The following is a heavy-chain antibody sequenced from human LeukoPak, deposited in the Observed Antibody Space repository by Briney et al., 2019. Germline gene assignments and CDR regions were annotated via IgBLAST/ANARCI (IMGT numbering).Heavy chain of an antibody. V-gene: IGHV3-30*02. J-gene: IGHJ6*03. CDR3: AKTSLSDPSGHYYYMDV. CDR1: GFTFSSYT. D-gene: IGHD3-3*01. Sequence: GGSLRLSCAASGFTFSSYTMHWVRQAPGKGLEWVAFIRFDGTSEFYADSVKARFTISRDNSQNTVSLQLNNLRIEDTALYYCAKTSLSDPSGHYYYMDVWGKGTTVTVSS. CDR2: IRFDGTSE.